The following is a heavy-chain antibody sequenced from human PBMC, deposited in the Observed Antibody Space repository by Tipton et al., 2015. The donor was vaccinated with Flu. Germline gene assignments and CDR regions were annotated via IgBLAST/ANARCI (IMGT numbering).Heavy chain of an antibody. CDR3: AASGGNSVRNAFDI. CDR1: GGSISSSSYY. J-gene: IGHJ3*02. Sequence: TLSLTCTVSGGSISSSSYYWGWIRQPPGKGLEWIGSIYYSGSTYYNPSLKSRVTISVDTSKNQFSLKLSSVTAADTAVYYCAASGGNSVRNAFDIWGQGTMVTVSS. CDR2: IYYSGST. D-gene: IGHD4-23*01. V-gene: IGHV4-39*01.